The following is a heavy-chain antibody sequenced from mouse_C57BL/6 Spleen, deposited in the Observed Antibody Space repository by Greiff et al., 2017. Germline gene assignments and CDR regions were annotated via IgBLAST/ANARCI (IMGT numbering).Heavy chain of an antibody. Sequence: VQLQQPGAELVRPGSSVKLSCKASGYTFTSYWMDWVKQRPGQGLEWIGNIYPSDSETHYNQKFKDKATLTVDKSSSTAYMQLSSLTSEDSAVXYCAREGGYCGSCAYWGQGTLVTVSA. D-gene: IGHD1-1*01. J-gene: IGHJ3*01. CDR2: IYPSDSET. CDR1: GYTFTSYW. V-gene: IGHV1-61*01. CDR3: AREGGYCGSCAY.